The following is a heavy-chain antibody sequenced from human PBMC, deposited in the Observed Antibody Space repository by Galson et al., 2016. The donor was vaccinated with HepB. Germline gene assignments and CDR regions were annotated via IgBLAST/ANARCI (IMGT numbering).Heavy chain of an antibody. CDR1: GFTSGDYD. J-gene: IGHJ4*02. Sequence: SLRLSCAASGFTSGDYDMSWFRQAPGKGLEWVGFSRSKAYGGTTEYAASVKGRFTISRDDSKSIAYLQMNSLTTEDTAVYYCTRGRDKTLGTPPFDYWGLGTLATVSS. CDR2: SRSKAYGGTT. CDR3: TRGRDKTLGTPPFDY. V-gene: IGHV3-49*03. D-gene: IGHD2-15*01.